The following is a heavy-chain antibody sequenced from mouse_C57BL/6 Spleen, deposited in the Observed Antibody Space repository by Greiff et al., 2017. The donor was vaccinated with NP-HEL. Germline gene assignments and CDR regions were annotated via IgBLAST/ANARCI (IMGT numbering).Heavy chain of an antibody. CDR1: GYTFTSYW. J-gene: IGHJ1*03. D-gene: IGHD1-1*01. CDR2: IHPNSGST. CDR3: ARSDYGSSGNWYFDV. V-gene: IGHV1-64*01. Sequence: VQLQQSGAELVKPGASVKLSCKASGYTFTSYWMHWVKQRPGQGLEWIGMIHPNSGSTNYNEKFKSKATLTVDKSSSTAYMQLSSLTSEDSAVYYCARSDYGSSGNWYFDVWGTGTTVTVSS.